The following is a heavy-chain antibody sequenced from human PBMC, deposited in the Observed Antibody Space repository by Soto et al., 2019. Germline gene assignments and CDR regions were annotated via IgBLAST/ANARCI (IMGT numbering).Heavy chain of an antibody. Sequence: SETLSLTCAVSGFSISSYYWRWIRQPPGKGLEWIGDIYYSGGTNYNPSLKSRVTISIDSAKNQFSLKMNTVTAGDTAVYYCARDRDYVVYLHFEYWGQRDLVTVSP. J-gene: IGHJ4*02. CDR3: ARDRDYVVYLHFEY. CDR1: GFSISSYY. V-gene: IGHV4-59*01. CDR2: IYYSGGT. D-gene: IGHD4-17*01.